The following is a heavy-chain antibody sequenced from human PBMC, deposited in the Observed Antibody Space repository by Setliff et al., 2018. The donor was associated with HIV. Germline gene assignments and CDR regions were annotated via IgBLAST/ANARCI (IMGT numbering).Heavy chain of an antibody. CDR1: GGSMSSFY. J-gene: IGHJ4*02. V-gene: IGHV4-59*01. D-gene: IGHD1-7*01. Sequence: SETLSLTCTVSGGSMSSFYWSWIRQSPEKGLEWIGYIYYSGTTNYNPALESRVTIAVDTSKNQFSLRLTPVTSADTAVYYCSRGGTMAEYWGPGKVVTVSS. CDR3: SRGGTMAEY. CDR2: IYYSGTT.